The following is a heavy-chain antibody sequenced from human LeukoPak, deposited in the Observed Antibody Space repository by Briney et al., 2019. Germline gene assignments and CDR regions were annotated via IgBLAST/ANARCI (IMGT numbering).Heavy chain of an antibody. CDR3: ARGPGGGSYSDAFDI. Sequence: SETLSLTCTVSGDSMSSNYWSWIRQPPGKGLEWVAYIFHSGSTSYNPSLKSRVAISMNTSRNQFSLKLTSVTAADTAVYYCARGPGGGSYSDAFDIWGQGTMDTVSS. D-gene: IGHD1-26*01. V-gene: IGHV4-59*01. CDR1: GDSMSSNY. J-gene: IGHJ3*02. CDR2: IFHSGST.